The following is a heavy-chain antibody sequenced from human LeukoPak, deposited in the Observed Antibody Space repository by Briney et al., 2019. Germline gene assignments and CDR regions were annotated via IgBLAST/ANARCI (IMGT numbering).Heavy chain of an antibody. V-gene: IGHV3-23*01. CDR3: AKYLYYCTNGVCYRTPFDI. CDR1: GFTFSSYA. CDR2: ISGSGGST. Sequence: GGSLRLSCAASGFTFSSYAMSWVRQAPGKGLEWVSAISGSGGSTYYADSVKGRFTISRDNSKNTLYLQMNSLRAEDTAVYYCAKYLYYCTNGVCYRTPFDIWGQGTMVTVSS. D-gene: IGHD2-8*01. J-gene: IGHJ3*02.